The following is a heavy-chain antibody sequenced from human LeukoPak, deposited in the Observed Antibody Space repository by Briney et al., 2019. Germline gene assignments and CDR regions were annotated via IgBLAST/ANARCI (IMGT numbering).Heavy chain of an antibody. D-gene: IGHD4-17*01. V-gene: IGHV3-30*03. CDR1: GFTFSNYG. J-gene: IGHJ4*02. Sequence: LSLSCAASGFTFSNYGIHWVRQAPGKGLEWGAVISYDGNNKYYADSVKGRFTISRDNSKNTLFLQMNSLRAEDTAVYYCAREDYGDPKFDSWGQGTLVTVSS. CDR3: AREDYGDPKFDS. CDR2: ISYDGNNK.